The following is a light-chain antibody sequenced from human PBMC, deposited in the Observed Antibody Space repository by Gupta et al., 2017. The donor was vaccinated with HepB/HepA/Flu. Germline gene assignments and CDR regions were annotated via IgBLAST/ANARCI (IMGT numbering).Light chain of an antibody. CDR1: QSVSSSY. V-gene: IGKV3-20*01. CDR3: QQYGSSFGT. CDR2: GAS. Sequence: EIVLTQSPGTLSLSPGERVTLSCRASQSVSSSYLAWYQQKPGQAPRLLISGASTRATGIPDRFSGSGSGTDFTLNISRLEPEDFAVYYCQQYGSSFGTFGQGTKVEIK. J-gene: IGKJ1*01.